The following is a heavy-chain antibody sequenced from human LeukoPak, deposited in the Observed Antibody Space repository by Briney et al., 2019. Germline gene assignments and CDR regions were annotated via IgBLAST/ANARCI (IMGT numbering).Heavy chain of an antibody. CDR2: VDPDDGET. J-gene: IGHJ4*02. CDR1: GYTLTELS. Sequence: ASVKVSCKVSGYTLTELSMHWVRQAPGKGLEWMGGVDPDDGETIYAQKFQGRVTMTEDTSTDTVYMELSSLRSEDTAMYYCATDPNYYGSGSLDYWGQGTLVTVSS. CDR3: ATDPNYYGSGSLDY. V-gene: IGHV1-24*01. D-gene: IGHD3-10*01.